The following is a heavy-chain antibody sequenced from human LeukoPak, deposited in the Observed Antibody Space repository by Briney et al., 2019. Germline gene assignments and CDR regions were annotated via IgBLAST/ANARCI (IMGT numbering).Heavy chain of an antibody. CDR1: GGSISNKY. Sequence: PSETLSLTCTVSGGSISNKYWSWIRQPPGKGLEWIGYIYYSGNTNYNPSLKSRVTILVDTSKNQVSLKLSSVTAADTAVYFCARDWGVGGRPGYMDVWGKGTMVTVSS. CDR3: ARDWGVGGRPGYMDV. CDR2: IYYSGNT. V-gene: IGHV4-59*01. D-gene: IGHD6-6*01. J-gene: IGHJ6*03.